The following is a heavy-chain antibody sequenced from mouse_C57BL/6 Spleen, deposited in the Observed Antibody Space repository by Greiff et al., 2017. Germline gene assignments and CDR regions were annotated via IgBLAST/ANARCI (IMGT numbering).Heavy chain of an antibody. D-gene: IGHD2-4*01. J-gene: IGHJ2*01. CDR1: GFTFSDYY. Sequence: EVQVMESEGGLVQPGSSMKLSCTASGFTFSDYYMAWVRQVPEKGLEWVANINYDGSSTYYLDSLKSRFIISRDNAKNILYLQMSSLKSEDTDTYYSARVDYEGGYFDYWGQGTTLTVSS. V-gene: IGHV5-16*01. CDR2: INYDGSST. CDR3: ARVDYEGGYFDY.